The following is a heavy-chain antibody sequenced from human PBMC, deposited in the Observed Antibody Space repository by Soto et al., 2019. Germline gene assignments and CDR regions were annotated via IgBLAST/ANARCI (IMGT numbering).Heavy chain of an antibody. J-gene: IGHJ5*02. D-gene: IGHD2-21*01. Sequence: QVQLQESGPGLVKPSQTLSLTCTVSGGSISSGGYYWNWIRQHPGKGLEWIGYIYYSGSTYYNPSLKSRVTIAVDTSKNQFSLKLSSVTAADTAVYYCARTTYLAWFDPWGQGTLVTVSS. CDR1: GGSISSGGYY. V-gene: IGHV4-31*03. CDR2: IYYSGST. CDR3: ARTTYLAWFDP.